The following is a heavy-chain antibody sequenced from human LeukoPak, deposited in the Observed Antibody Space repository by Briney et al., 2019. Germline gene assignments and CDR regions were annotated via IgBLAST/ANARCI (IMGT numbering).Heavy chain of an antibody. V-gene: IGHV4-59*08. Sequence: SETLSLTCTVSGDSISGFYWSWLREPPGKEGQWSRPIFYRGSTNHCRSLKGRVPISVDTSKDQFSLKLSSVAAADTAVYYWARQRFLEWYFDYWGQGTLVTVSS. J-gene: IGHJ4*02. CDR1: GDSISGFY. CDR2: IFYRGST. CDR3: ARQRFLEWYFDY. D-gene: IGHD3-3*01.